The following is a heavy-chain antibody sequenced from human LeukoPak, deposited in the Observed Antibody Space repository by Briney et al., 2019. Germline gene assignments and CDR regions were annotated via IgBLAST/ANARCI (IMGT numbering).Heavy chain of an antibody. D-gene: IGHD3-10*01. J-gene: IGHJ5*02. CDR3: ATAYYYGLGSYYRSWFDP. Sequence: ASVKVSCKASGYTFTSYDINWVRQATGQGLEWMGWMNPNSGNTGYAQKFQGRVTMTEDTSTDTAYMELSSLRSEDTAVYYCATAYYYGLGSYYRSWFDPWGQGTLVTVSS. V-gene: IGHV1-8*01. CDR2: MNPNSGNT. CDR1: GYTFTSYD.